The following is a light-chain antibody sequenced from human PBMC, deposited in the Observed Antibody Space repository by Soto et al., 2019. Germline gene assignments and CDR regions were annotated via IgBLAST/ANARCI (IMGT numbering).Light chain of an antibody. Sequence: EIVLTQSPATLSLSPGERATLSCRASQSVSSYLAWYQQKPGQAPRLLIYDASNRATGIPARFSGSGSGTDFTLTISSLAPEDFAVYYCQQRINWPITCGQGTRLEIK. CDR3: QQRINWPIT. V-gene: IGKV3-11*01. CDR1: QSVSSY. CDR2: DAS. J-gene: IGKJ5*01.